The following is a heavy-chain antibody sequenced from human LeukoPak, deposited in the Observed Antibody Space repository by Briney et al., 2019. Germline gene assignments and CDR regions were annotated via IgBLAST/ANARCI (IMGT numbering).Heavy chain of an antibody. CDR1: GGTFSSYA. V-gene: IGHV1-69*13. D-gene: IGHD3-3*01. CDR3: ARLTIFGVGHSNWFDP. J-gene: IGHJ5*02. CDR2: IIPIFGTA. Sequence: ASVKVSCKASGGTFSSYAISWVRQAPGQGLEWMGGIIPIFGTANYAQKFQGRVTITADESTSTAYMELSSLRSEDTAVYYCARLTIFGVGHSNWFDPWGQGTLVTVSS.